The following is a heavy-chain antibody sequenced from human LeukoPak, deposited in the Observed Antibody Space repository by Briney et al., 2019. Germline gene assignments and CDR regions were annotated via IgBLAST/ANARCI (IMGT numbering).Heavy chain of an antibody. CDR2: INIGVSDT. J-gene: IGHJ4*02. CDR1: GFTFSSYW. CDR3: ARGMATVTGPFDS. D-gene: IGHD4-17*01. V-gene: IGHV3-74*01. Sequence: GGSLRLSCAASGFTFSSYWMHWVRQAPGKGLMWVSGINIGVSDTLYADSVKGRFTISRDNAKNTLYLQMNSLRAEDTAVYYCARGMATVTGPFDSWGQGTLVTVSS.